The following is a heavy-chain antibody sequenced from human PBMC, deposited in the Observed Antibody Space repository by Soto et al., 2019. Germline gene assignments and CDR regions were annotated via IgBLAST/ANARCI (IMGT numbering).Heavy chain of an antibody. CDR1: GYSFTMYG. D-gene: IGHD6-25*01. V-gene: IGHV1-18*01. Sequence: QVQLVQSEGEVRRPGASVKVSCKASGYSFTMYGITWVRQAPGQGLEWMGWISTYLGTTKYARKFQGRVTMTTDTSTSTAYMDLRTLRSDDTAVYYCARLIATAAESWGQGNLVTVSS. CDR3: ARLIATAAES. CDR2: ISTYLGTT. J-gene: IGHJ4*02.